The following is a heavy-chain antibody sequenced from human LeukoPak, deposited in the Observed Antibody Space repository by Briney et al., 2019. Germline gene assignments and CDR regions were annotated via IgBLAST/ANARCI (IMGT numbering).Heavy chain of an antibody. J-gene: IGHJ4*02. V-gene: IGHV3-30*04. CDR2: ISYDGSNK. D-gene: IGHD6-13*01. CDR1: GFTFSSYA. CDR3: AKEGLAYSTGYFDY. Sequence: GRSLRLSCAASGFTFSSYAMHWVRQAPGKGLEWVAVISYDGSNKYYADSVKGRFTISRDNSKNTLNLQMNSLRAEDTAVYYCAKEGLAYSTGYFDYWGQGTLVTVSS.